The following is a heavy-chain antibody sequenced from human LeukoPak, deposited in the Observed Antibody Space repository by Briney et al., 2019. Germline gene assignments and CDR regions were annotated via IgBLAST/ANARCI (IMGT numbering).Heavy chain of an antibody. CDR3: ARHLDWGWDF. J-gene: IGHJ4*02. Sequence: SETLSLTCTVSGGSISSSSYYWGWIRQPPGKGLEWIGSIYYSGSTYYNPSLKSRVTISVDTSKNQFSLKLSSVTAADTAVYYCARHLDWGWDFWGQGTLVTVSS. CDR2: IYYSGST. CDR1: GGSISSSSYY. D-gene: IGHD3/OR15-3a*01. V-gene: IGHV4-39*01.